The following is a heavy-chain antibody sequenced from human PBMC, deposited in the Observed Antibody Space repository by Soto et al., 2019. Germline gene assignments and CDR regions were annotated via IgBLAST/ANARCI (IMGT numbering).Heavy chain of an antibody. CDR1: RGSISSYY. D-gene: IGHD3-16*01. J-gene: IGHJ6*02. CDR2: IYYSGST. Sequence: SPTLPLTCTVSRGSISSYYWSWIRQPPGKGLEWIGYIYYSGSTNYNPSLQTRVTISVDTSKNQFSLKLSSVTAADTAVYYCARSSYGTWRDYYSGMDVWGQGTTVTVS. CDR3: ARSSYGTWRDYYSGMDV. V-gene: IGHV4-59*01.